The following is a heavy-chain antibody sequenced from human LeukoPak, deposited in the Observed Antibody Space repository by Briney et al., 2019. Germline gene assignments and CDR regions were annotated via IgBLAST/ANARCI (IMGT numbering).Heavy chain of an antibody. J-gene: IGHJ4*02. D-gene: IGHD3-22*01. V-gene: IGHV1-69*05. CDR2: IIPIFGTA. CDR3: AVYYDSSGYYYSYFDY. CDR1: GGTFSSYA. Sequence: ASVKVSCKASGGTFSSYAISWVRQAPGQGLEWMGRIIPIFGTANYAQKFQGRVTITTDESTSTAYMELSSLRSEDTAVYYCAVYYDSSGYYYSYFDYWGQGTLATVSS.